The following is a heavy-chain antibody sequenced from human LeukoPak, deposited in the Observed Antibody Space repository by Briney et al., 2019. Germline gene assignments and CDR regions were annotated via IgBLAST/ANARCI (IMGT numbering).Heavy chain of an antibody. CDR3: ARSEKYYDILTGYAPFY. V-gene: IGHV3-30*03. D-gene: IGHD3-9*01. J-gene: IGHJ4*02. Sequence: GGSLRLSCAASGFTFSSYGMHWVRQAPGKGLEWVAVISYDGSNKYYADSVKGRFTISRDNSKNTLYLQMNSLRAEDTAVYYCARSEKYYDILTGYAPFYWGQGTLVTVSS. CDR2: ISYDGSNK. CDR1: GFTFSSYG.